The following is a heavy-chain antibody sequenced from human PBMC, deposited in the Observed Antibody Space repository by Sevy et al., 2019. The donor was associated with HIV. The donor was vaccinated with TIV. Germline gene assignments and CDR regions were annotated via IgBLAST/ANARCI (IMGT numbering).Heavy chain of an antibody. CDR1: GFTVSSNY. Sequence: GGSLRLSCAASGFTVSSNYMSWVRQAPGKGLEWVSIIFSGGGTYYADSVQGRFTISRDNSKNMVYLQMNSLRAEDTAGFYGAGGATFYSNSSGRVLSVLGAFDIWGRGTMVTVSS. CDR2: IFSGGGT. CDR3: AGGATFYSNSSGRVLSVLGAFDI. D-gene: IGHD3-22*01. J-gene: IGHJ3*02. V-gene: IGHV3-53*01.